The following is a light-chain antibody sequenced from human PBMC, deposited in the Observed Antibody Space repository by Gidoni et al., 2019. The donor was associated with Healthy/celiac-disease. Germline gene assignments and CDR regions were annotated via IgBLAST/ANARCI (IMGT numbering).Light chain of an antibody. Sequence: EILLTQSPATLSLSPGERATLSCRASQSVSSYLAWYQQKPGQAPRLLIYDASTRATGIPARFSGSGSGTDFTLTISSLEPEDFAVYYCQQRSNWRGTFGQGTKLEIK. J-gene: IGKJ2*01. CDR1: QSVSSY. CDR3: QQRSNWRGT. V-gene: IGKV3-11*01. CDR2: DAS.